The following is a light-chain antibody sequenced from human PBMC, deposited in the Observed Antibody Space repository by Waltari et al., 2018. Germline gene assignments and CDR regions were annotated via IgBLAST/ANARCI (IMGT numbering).Light chain of an antibody. V-gene: IGKV3-20*01. Sequence: EIMLTQSPGTLSLSPGERATLSCRASQSISRPLAWYQQKPGQAPRLLIYDASTRATGIPDRFSGSGSGTDFSLTISRLEPEDSAVYYCQQYVSLPATFGQGTKMEIK. J-gene: IGKJ1*01. CDR3: QQYVSLPAT. CDR2: DAS. CDR1: QSISRP.